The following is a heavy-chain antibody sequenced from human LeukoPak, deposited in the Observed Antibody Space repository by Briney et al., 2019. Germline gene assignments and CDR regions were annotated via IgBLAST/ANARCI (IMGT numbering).Heavy chain of an antibody. CDR3: ARQAKAPSLGGDDAFDI. Sequence: SETLSLTCAVYGGSFSGYYWSWIRQPPGKGLEWIGEINHSGSTNYNPSLKSRVTISVDTSKNQFSLKLSSVTAADTAVYYCARQAKAPSLGGDDAFDIWGQGTMVTVSS. CDR2: INHSGST. CDR1: GGSFSGYY. D-gene: IGHD3-16*01. V-gene: IGHV4-34*01. J-gene: IGHJ3*02.